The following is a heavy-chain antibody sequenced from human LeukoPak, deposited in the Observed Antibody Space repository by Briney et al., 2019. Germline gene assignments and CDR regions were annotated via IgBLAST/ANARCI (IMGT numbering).Heavy chain of an antibody. CDR3: ARALGRNYYYGMDV. CDR1: GITLSNYG. J-gene: IGHJ6*02. D-gene: IGHD7-27*01. Sequence: GGSLRLSCAVSGITLSNYGMSWVRQAPGKGLEWVAGLSGSGGGTNYADSVQGRFTISRDNPKNTLYLQMNSLRAEDTAVYYCARALGRNYYYGMDVWGQGTTVTVSS. CDR2: LSGSGGGT. V-gene: IGHV3-23*01.